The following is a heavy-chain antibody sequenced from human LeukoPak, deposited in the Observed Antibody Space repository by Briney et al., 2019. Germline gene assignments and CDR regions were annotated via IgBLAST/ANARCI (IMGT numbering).Heavy chain of an antibody. Sequence: GGSLRLSCATSGFSFRDYPMNWVRQAPGRGLEWVGFIRSQAYSGTTEYATSVKDRFTISRDDSKSIAYLQMNSLKTEDTAVYYCTRDIISISQPYYFDYWGQGTLVTVSS. D-gene: IGHD2-2*01. V-gene: IGHV3-49*04. J-gene: IGHJ4*02. CDR1: GFSFRDYP. CDR2: IRSQAYSGTT. CDR3: TRDIISISQPYYFDY.